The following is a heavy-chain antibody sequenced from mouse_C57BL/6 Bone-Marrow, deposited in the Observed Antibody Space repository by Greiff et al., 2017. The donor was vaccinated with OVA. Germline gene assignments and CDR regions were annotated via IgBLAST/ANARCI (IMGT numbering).Heavy chain of an antibody. Sequence: QVQLQQPGAELVKPGASVKLSCKASGYTFTSYWMHWVKQRPGQGLEWIGMIHLNSGSTNYNEKFKSKATLTVDKSSSTAYMQLSSLTSEDSAVYYCARDDYGSSPLFFAYWGQGTLVTVSA. CDR2: IHLNSGST. D-gene: IGHD1-1*01. J-gene: IGHJ3*01. CDR3: ARDDYGSSPLFFAY. V-gene: IGHV1-64*01. CDR1: GYTFTSYW.